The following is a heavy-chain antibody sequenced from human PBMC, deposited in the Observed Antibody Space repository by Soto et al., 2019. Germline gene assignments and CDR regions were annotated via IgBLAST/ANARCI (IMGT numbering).Heavy chain of an antibody. CDR2: ISGVGSST. J-gene: IGHJ3*01. D-gene: IGHD1-7*01. V-gene: IGHV3-74*01. CDR1: EFTFRSYW. CDR3: ARSLPGTYGAFDL. Sequence: LRLSCAASEFTFRSYWMHWVRQSPGKGLVWVSRISGVGSSTNYADPVKGRFTISRDNAKNTVYLQIDSLRAEDTAVYYCARSLPGTYGAFDLWGQGTMVTVSS.